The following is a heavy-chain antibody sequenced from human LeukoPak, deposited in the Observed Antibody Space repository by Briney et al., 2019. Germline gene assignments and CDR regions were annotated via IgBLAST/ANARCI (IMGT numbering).Heavy chain of an antibody. D-gene: IGHD1-26*01. V-gene: IGHV4-30-4*08. CDR1: GGSISSGDYY. Sequence: SETLSLTCTVSGGSISSGDYYWSWIRQPPGKGLEWIGYIYYSGSTNYNPSLRSRVTISLDTSKNQFSLKLTSVTAADTAVYYCARLVLVGTTYWHFDLWGRGTLVTVSS. J-gene: IGHJ2*01. CDR3: ARLVLVGTTYWHFDL. CDR2: IYYSGST.